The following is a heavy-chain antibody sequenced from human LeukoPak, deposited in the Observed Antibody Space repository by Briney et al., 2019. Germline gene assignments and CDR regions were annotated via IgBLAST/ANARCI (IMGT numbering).Heavy chain of an antibody. CDR1: GGSISSGSYY. CDR3: ARVPNWAESWFDP. Sequence: SETLSLTCTVSGGSISSGSYYWSWIRQPAGKGLEWIGRIYTSGSTNYNPSLKSRVTISVDRSKNQFSLKLSSVTAADTAVYYCARVPNWAESWFDPWGQGTLVTVSS. D-gene: IGHD1-1*01. CDR2: IYTSGST. V-gene: IGHV4-61*02. J-gene: IGHJ5*02.